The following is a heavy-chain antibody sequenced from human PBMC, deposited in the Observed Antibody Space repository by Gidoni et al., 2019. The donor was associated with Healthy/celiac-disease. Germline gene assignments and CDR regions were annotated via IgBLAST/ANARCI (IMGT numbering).Heavy chain of an antibody. CDR2: SKSKTDGWTT. Sequence: EVQLVESGGGLVKPGGSLRLSCAASGFTFSNAWMSWVRQAPGKGLEWVCRSKSKTDGWTTDYAAPVKGRFTISRDDSKNTLYLQMNSLKTEDTAVYYCTTDLGGQARGYWGQGTLVTVSS. J-gene: IGHJ4*02. D-gene: IGHD2-15*01. CDR3: TTDLGGQARGY. CDR1: GFTFSNAW. V-gene: IGHV3-15*01.